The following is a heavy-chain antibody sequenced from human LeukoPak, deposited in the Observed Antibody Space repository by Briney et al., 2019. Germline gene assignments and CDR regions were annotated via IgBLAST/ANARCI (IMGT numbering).Heavy chain of an antibody. D-gene: IGHD3-10*01. V-gene: IGHV3-23*01. CDR1: GFTYSSYA. CDR3: AKGGRGSGSYNYSDK. Sequence: GGSLRLSCAATGFTYSSYAMNWVRQAPGKRLEWVSGISGSGGNTYYADSVKGRFTISRDNSKNMLYLEMNSLRTEDTAVYYCAKGGRGSGSYNYSDKWGQGTLVTVSS. J-gene: IGHJ4*02. CDR2: ISGSGGNT.